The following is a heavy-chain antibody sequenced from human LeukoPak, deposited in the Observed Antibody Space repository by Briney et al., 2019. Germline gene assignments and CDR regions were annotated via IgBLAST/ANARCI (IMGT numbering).Heavy chain of an antibody. CDR2: IYLGDSDT. Sequence: GESLKISCKGSRYSFTNYWIAWVRQMPGKGLEWMGIIYLGDSDTRYIPSFQGQVTISADKSISTAYLQWSSLKASDTVMYYCARYSSGYPYPDYWGQGTLVTVSS. D-gene: IGHD3-22*01. J-gene: IGHJ4*02. CDR1: RYSFTNYW. V-gene: IGHV5-51*01. CDR3: ARYSSGYPYPDY.